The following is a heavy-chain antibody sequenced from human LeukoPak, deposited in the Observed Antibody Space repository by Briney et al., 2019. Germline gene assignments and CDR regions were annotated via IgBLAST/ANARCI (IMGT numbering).Heavy chain of an antibody. V-gene: IGHV4-4*07. J-gene: IGHJ4*02. CDR3: ARSGDSSSWYYFDY. Sequence: PSETLSLTCSVSGGSISSYYWSWIRQPAGKGLEWIGRIYTSGSTSYNPSLKSRVTMSVDTSKNQFSLNLISVTAADSAVYYCARSGDSSSWYYFDYWGQGTLVTVSS. CDR1: GGSISSYY. CDR2: IYTSGST. D-gene: IGHD6-13*01.